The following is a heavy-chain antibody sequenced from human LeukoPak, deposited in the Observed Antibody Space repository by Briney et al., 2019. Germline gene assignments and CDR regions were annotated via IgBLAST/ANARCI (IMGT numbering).Heavy chain of an antibody. Sequence: ASVKVSCKASDTFTNYGISWVRQAPGQGLEWMGWISAYNGNTNYAQKLQGRATMTTDTSTSTAYMELRSLTSDDTAVYYCARVGAYCTSTSCLDYWGQGTLVTVSS. V-gene: IGHV1-18*01. CDR3: ARVGAYCTSTSCLDY. J-gene: IGHJ4*02. CDR1: DTFTNYG. CDR2: ISAYNGNT. D-gene: IGHD2-2*01.